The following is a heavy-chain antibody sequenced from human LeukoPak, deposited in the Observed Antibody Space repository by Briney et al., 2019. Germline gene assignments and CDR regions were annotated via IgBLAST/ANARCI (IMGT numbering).Heavy chain of an antibody. CDR3: AKGPPIWGGYDHPFDI. CDR1: GFAFSKAW. J-gene: IGHJ3*02. CDR2: ISAGGDTT. V-gene: IGHV3-23*01. Sequence: GGSLRLSCTASGFAFSKAWMSWVRQAPGKGLEWVSTISAGGDTTYHADSVKGRFTISRDNSQNTLFLQMNTLRAEDTAVYHCAKGPPIWGGYDHPFDIWGHGTMVTVSS. D-gene: IGHD3-3*01.